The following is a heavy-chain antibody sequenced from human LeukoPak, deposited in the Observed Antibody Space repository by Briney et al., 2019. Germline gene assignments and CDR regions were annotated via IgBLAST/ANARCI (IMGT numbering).Heavy chain of an antibody. V-gene: IGHV4-30-4*01. Sequence: SETLSLTCTVSGGSTSSGDYYWSWIRQSPGKGLEWIGYIYYSGSTYYNPSLKSRVTISVDTSKNQFSLKLSSVTAADTAVYYCAREVLREGAFDIWGQGTMVTVSS. CDR3: AREVLREGAFDI. CDR1: GGSTSSGDYY. J-gene: IGHJ3*02. CDR2: IYYSGST. D-gene: IGHD3-10*01.